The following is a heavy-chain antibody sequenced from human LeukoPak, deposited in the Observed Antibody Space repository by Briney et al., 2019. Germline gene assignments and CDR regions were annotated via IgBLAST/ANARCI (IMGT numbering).Heavy chain of an antibody. J-gene: IGHJ6*03. V-gene: IGHV4-39*01. D-gene: IGHD3-10*01. Sequence: PSGTLSLTCAVSGGSSSSSNWWRWVRQPPGKGLEWIGSIYYSGSTYYNPSLKSRITISVDTSKNQFSLKMSSVTAADPGVYYCARLAITVRGVIHYYHYMDVWGKGTTVTISS. CDR3: ARLAITVRGVIHYYHYMDV. CDR2: IYYSGST. CDR1: GGSSSSSNW.